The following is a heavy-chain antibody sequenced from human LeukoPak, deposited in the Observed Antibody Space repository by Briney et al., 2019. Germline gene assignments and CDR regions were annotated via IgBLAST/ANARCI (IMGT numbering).Heavy chain of an antibody. D-gene: IGHD3-3*01. CDR1: GFTFSSYW. CDR3: ARDSYYDFWSGYLRDYGLDV. V-gene: IGHV3-7*01. Sequence: GGSLRLSCAASGFTFSSYWMSRVRQAPGKGLEWVANIKQDGTEKYYVDSVKGRFTISRDNAKNSLYLQMNSLRAEDTAVYYCARDSYYDFWSGYLRDYGLDVWGQGTTVTVSS. J-gene: IGHJ6*02. CDR2: IKQDGTEK.